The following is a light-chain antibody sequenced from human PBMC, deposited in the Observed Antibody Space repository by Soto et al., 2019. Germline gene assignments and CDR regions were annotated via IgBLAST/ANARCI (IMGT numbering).Light chain of an antibody. V-gene: IGLV2-14*01. CDR1: SSDVGGYNY. J-gene: IGLJ2*01. Sequence: QSALTQPASVSGSPGQSITISCTGTSSDVGGYNYVSWYQQHPGKAPKLMIYDVSSRPSGVSNLFSGSKSGNTASLTISGLPAEDEADYYCSSSTSSSTLVVFGGGTKLTVL. CDR3: SSSTSSSTLVV. CDR2: DVS.